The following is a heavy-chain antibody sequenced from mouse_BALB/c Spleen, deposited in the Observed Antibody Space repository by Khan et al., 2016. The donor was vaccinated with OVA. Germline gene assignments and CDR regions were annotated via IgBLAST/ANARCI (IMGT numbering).Heavy chain of an antibody. J-gene: IGHJ2*01. CDR1: GYIFTSYW. D-gene: IGHD3-2*02. CDR2: IYPGTDNT. V-gene: IGHV1-76*01. Sequence: QVHVKQSGAELVRPGTSVKLSCKTSGYIFTSYWIHWVKQRSGQGLEWIARIYPGTDNTYYNEKLKDKAPLTPDKSSSTAYMQLSSLKSEDSAVYFCARDEAWYYFDYWGQGTTLTVSS. CDR3: ARDEAWYYFDY.